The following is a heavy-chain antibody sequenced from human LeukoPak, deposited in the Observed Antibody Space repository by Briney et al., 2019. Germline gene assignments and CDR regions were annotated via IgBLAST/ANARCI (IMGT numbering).Heavy chain of an antibody. Sequence: GGSLRLSCAASGFTFSSYSMNWVRQAPGKGAGWVSSISSSSSYIYYADSVKGRCTISRDNAKNSLYLQMNSLRAEDTAVYYCARMEQQLVLDAFDYWGQGTLVTVSS. D-gene: IGHD6-13*01. V-gene: IGHV3-21*01. CDR1: GFTFSSYS. J-gene: IGHJ4*02. CDR2: ISSSSSYI. CDR3: ARMEQQLVLDAFDY.